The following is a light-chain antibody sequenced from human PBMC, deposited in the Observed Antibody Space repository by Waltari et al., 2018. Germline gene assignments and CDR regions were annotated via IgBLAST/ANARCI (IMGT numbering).Light chain of an antibody. Sequence: QPALTQPRSASGSPGQSVTITSTATVSDVGVYNYVPWYQQHPGKAPKLMIYDASKRPSGVPDRFSGSKSGNTASLTISGLQAEDEADYSCYSYAGSNTYVFGAGTKVTVL. V-gene: IGLV2-11*01. CDR3: YSYAGSNTYV. CDR2: DAS. J-gene: IGLJ1*01. CDR1: VSDVGVYNY.